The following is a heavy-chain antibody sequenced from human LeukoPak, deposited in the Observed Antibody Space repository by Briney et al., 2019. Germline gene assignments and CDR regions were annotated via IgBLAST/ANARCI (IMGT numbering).Heavy chain of an antibody. D-gene: IGHD3-22*01. CDR3: ARGYYDSSRYDDAFDI. CDR1: GCTFSSYA. Sequence: SVKVSCKASGCTFSSYAISWVRQAPGQGLGWMGGIIPIFGTANYAQKFQGRVTIIAHESTSTAYMELSSLRSEDTAVYYCARGYYDSSRYDDAFDIWGQGTMVTVSS. V-gene: IGHV1-69*01. CDR2: IIPIFGTA. J-gene: IGHJ3*02.